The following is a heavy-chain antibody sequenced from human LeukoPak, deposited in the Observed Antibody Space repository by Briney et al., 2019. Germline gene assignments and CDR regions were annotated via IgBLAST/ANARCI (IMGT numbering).Heavy chain of an antibody. J-gene: IGHJ4*02. CDR2: IWYDGSNK. V-gene: IGHV3-33*01. CDR1: GFTFSSYG. CDR3: ARASASWGATAY. Sequence: GGSLRLSCAASGFTFSSYGMHWVRQAPGKGLEWVAVIWYDGSNKYYADSVKGRFTISRDNSKNTLYLQMNSLRAEDTAVYYCARASASWGATAYWGQGTLVTVPS. D-gene: IGHD1-26*01.